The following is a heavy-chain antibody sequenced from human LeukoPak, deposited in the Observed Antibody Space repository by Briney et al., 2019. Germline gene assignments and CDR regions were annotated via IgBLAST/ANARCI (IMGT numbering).Heavy chain of an antibody. CDR2: ISGGGTT. CDR1: GFTFSSYS. D-gene: IGHD6-6*01. V-gene: IGHV3-21*06. J-gene: IGHJ4*02. CDR3: ARDLSVPEYSSSLDY. Sequence: GGSLRLSCAASGFTFSSYSMNWVRQAPGKGLEWVSSISGGGTTYYADSVKGRFTISRDSSQNTLYLQMNSLRAEDTAVYYCARDLSVPEYSSSLDYWGQGTLVTVSS.